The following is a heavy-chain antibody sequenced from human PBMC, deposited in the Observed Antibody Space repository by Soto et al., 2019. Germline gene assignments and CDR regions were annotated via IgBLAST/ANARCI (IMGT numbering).Heavy chain of an antibody. J-gene: IGHJ3*02. CDR1: GFTFSSYA. V-gene: IGHV3-23*01. Sequence: EVQLLESGGGLVQPGGSLRLSCAASGFTFSSYAMSWVRQAPGKGLEWVSTFSGSGGSTYYADSVKGRFTISRDNSKNTLYLNMNSLRAEDTAVYYCAKDSGSSWYGDAFHIWGQGTMVTVSS. D-gene: IGHD6-13*01. CDR2: FSGSGGST. CDR3: AKDSGSSWYGDAFHI.